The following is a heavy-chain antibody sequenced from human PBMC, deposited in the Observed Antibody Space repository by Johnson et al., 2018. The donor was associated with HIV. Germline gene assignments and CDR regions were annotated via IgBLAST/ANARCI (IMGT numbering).Heavy chain of an antibody. J-gene: IGHJ3*02. Sequence: ELLVESGGGLVKPGGSLRLSCAASGFTFSSYAMSWVRQAPGKGLVWVARINTAGGSTSYVDSVTGRFTVSRDNAKNTLYLQMNSLRAEDTAVYYCARDKGIAAAATDDAFDIWGQGTMVTVSS. V-gene: IGHV3-74*01. D-gene: IGHD6-13*01. CDR2: INTAGGST. CDR3: ARDKGIAAAATDDAFDI. CDR1: GFTFSSYA.